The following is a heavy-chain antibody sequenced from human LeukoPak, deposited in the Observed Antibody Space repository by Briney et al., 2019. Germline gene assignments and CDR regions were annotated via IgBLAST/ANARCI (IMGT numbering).Heavy chain of an antibody. CDR2: INHSGST. V-gene: IGHV4-34*01. J-gene: IGHJ6*03. Sequence: PSETLSLTCAVYGGSFSGYYWSRIRQPPGKGLEWIGEINHSGSTNYNPSLKSRVTISVDTSKNQFSLKLSSVTAADTAVYYCARGSRDGYNLGYYMDVWGKGTTVTVSS. CDR3: ARGSRDGYNLGYYMDV. D-gene: IGHD5-24*01. CDR1: GGSFSGYY.